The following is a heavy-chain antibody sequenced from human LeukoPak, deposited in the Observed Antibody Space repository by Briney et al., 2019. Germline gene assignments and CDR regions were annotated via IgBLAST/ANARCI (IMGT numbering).Heavy chain of an antibody. CDR1: GYTLTELS. V-gene: IGHV1-24*01. CDR2: FDPEDGET. Sequence: ASVKVSCKVSGYTLTELSMHWVRQAPGKGLQWMGGFDPEDGETIYAQKFQGRVTMTEDTSTDTAYMELRSLRSDDTAVYYCARDLSPHAIVGATTSGYWGQGTLVTVSS. J-gene: IGHJ4*02. CDR3: ARDLSPHAIVGATTSGY. D-gene: IGHD1-26*01.